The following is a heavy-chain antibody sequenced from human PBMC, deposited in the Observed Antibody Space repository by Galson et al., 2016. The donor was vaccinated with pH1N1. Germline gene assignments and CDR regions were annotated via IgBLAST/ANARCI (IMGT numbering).Heavy chain of an antibody. Sequence: ETLSLTCAVSGGSISSRNWWSWVRQPPGQGLEWIGEIYRIGGTNYNPSLKSRVTISLDKSKNHSSLNLASVTAADTAVYYCARDGGDYGGAGQYKYFDTWGQGTLVTVSS. J-gene: IGHJ5*02. V-gene: IGHV4-4*02. CDR3: ARDGGDYGGAGQYKYFDT. CDR1: GGSISSRNW. CDR2: IYRIGGT. D-gene: IGHD4-23*01.